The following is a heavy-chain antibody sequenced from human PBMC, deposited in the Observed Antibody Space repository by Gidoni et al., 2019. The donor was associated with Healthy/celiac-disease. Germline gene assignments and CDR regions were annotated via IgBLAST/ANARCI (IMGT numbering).Heavy chain of an antibody. CDR1: GFTFSSYG. CDR3: ARSPYSSSWFQYYFDY. V-gene: IGHV3-33*01. CDR2: IWYDGSNK. Sequence: QVQLVESGGGVVQPGRSLRLSCAASGFTFSSYGMPWVRQAPGKGLAWVAVIWYDGSNKYYADAGKGRFTISRDNSKNTLYLQMNSLRAEDTAVYYCARSPYSSSWFQYYFDYWGQGTLVTVSS. D-gene: IGHD6-13*01. J-gene: IGHJ4*02.